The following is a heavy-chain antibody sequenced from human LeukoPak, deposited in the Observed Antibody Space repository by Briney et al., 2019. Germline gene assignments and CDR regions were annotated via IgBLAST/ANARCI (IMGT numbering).Heavy chain of an antibody. CDR2: INQDEREK. J-gene: IGHJ4*02. CDR1: GFTFSDFW. D-gene: IGHD2-2*01. Sequence: PGGSLRLSCVASGFTFSDFWMSWVRQAPGQGRERVASINQDEREKRFVDSVKGRFTISRDNAKNSLFLQMNSLRAEDTAVYFCARDGCTSTTCSTLGGFNHWAQGTLVTVSS. V-gene: IGHV3-7*01. CDR3: ARDGCTSTTCSTLGGFNH.